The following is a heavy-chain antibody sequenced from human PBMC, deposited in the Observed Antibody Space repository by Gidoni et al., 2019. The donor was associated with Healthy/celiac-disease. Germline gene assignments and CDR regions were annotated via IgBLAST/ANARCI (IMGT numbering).Heavy chain of an antibody. J-gene: IGHJ5*02. CDR1: GFTFSSYA. CDR2: ISYDGSNK. D-gene: IGHD2-15*01. CDR3: AREECSGGSCNNWFDP. V-gene: IGHV3-30*04. Sequence: QVQLVESGGGVVQPGRSLRLSCAASGFTFSSYAMHWVRQAPGKGLEWVAVISYDGSNKYYADSVKGRFTISRDNSKNTLYLQMNSLRAEDTAVYYCAREECSGGSCNNWFDPWGQGTLVTVSS.